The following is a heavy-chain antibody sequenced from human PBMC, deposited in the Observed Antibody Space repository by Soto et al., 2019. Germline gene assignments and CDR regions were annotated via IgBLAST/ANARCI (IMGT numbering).Heavy chain of an antibody. Sequence: GASVKVSCKASGYTFTSYGISWVRQAPGQGLERMGWISAYNGNTNYAQKLQGRVTMTTDTSTSTAYMELRSLRSDDTAVYYCARDRGVDIVLVPAASFYYYYGMDVWGQGTTVTVSS. CDR1: GYTFTSYG. D-gene: IGHD2-2*03. V-gene: IGHV1-18*01. CDR3: ARDRGVDIVLVPAASFYYYYGMDV. CDR2: ISAYNGNT. J-gene: IGHJ6*02.